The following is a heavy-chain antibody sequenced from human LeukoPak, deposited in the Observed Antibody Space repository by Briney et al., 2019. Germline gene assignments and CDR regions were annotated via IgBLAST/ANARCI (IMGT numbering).Heavy chain of an antibody. Sequence: PGGSLRLSCAASGFTFSSYGMHWVRQAPGKGLEWVAVIWYDGSNKYYADSVKGRFTIPRDNSKNTLYLQMNSLRAEDTAVYYCAKGPYADYYDSSGDDAFDIWGQGTMVTVSS. V-gene: IGHV3-33*06. D-gene: IGHD3-22*01. CDR1: GFTFSSYG. CDR2: IWYDGSNK. J-gene: IGHJ3*02. CDR3: AKGPYADYYDSSGDDAFDI.